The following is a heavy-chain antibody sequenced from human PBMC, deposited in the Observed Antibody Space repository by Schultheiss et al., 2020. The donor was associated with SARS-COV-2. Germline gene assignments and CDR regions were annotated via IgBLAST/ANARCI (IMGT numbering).Heavy chain of an antibody. D-gene: IGHD5-18*01. CDR2: INSDGSSP. CDR1: GFTFSSYS. J-gene: IGHJ4*02. V-gene: IGHV3-74*01. Sequence: GESLKISCAASGFTFSSYSMNWVRQAPGKGLEWVSRINSDGSSPTYADSVKGRFTISRDNSKNTQYLQMNSLRAEDTAVYYCANPDTAMEDWGQGTLVTVSS. CDR3: ANPDTAMED.